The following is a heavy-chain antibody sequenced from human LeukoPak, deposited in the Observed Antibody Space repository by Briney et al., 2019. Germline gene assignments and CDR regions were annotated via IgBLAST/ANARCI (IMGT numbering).Heavy chain of an antibody. CDR3: AKGRPNMITFGGVIVKVYY. CDR2: ISGSGGST. CDR1: GSTFSSYA. Sequence: PGGSLRLSCAASGSTFSSYAMSWVRQAPGKGLEWVSAISGSGGSTYYADSVKGRFTISRDNSKNTLYLQMNSLRAEDTAVYYCAKGRPNMITFGGVIVKVYYWGQGTLVTVSS. V-gene: IGHV3-23*01. D-gene: IGHD3-16*02. J-gene: IGHJ4*02.